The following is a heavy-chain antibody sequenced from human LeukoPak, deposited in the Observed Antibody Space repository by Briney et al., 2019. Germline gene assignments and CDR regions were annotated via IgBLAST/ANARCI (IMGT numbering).Heavy chain of an antibody. CDR1: GGTFSSYA. V-gene: IGHV1-2*02. CDR3: AAYSYGYGGSY. Sequence: GASVKVSCKASGGTFSSYAISWVRQAPGQGLEWMGWINPNSGGTNYAQKFQGRVTMTRDTSISTAYMELSRLRSDDTAVYYCAAYSYGYGGSYWGQGTLVTVSS. J-gene: IGHJ4*02. CDR2: INPNSGGT. D-gene: IGHD5-18*01.